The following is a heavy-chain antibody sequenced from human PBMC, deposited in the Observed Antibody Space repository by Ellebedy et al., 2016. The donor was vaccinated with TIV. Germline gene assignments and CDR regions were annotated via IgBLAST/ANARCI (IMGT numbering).Heavy chain of an antibody. J-gene: IGHJ4*02. V-gene: IGHV1-18*01. D-gene: IGHD1-26*01. CDR3: ARDTPFYTGTLSTRFDF. Sequence: AASVKVSCKASGYTFTNYGISWVRQAPGQGLEWMGWISAYNGNTDYAQNLQGRVTMTTDTSTSTAYMELRSLRSDDTAVYYCARDTPFYTGTLSTRFDFWGQGTLVTVSS. CDR2: ISAYNGNT. CDR1: GYTFTNYG.